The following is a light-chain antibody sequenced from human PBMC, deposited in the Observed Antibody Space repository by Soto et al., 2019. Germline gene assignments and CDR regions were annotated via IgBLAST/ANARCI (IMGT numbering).Light chain of an antibody. Sequence: QSVLTQPASVSGSAGQSITISCTGTSSDVRAYNYVSWYQQHPGRAPKLMIYEVSHRPSGVSNRFSGSKSGNTASLTISGLQDEDEADYYCSSYRIRSTPVFGTGTKLTVL. CDR3: SSYRIRSTPV. V-gene: IGLV2-14*01. J-gene: IGLJ1*01. CDR2: EVS. CDR1: SSDVRAYNY.